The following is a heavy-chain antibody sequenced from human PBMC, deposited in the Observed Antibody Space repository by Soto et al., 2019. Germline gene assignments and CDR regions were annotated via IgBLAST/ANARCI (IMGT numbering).Heavy chain of an antibody. CDR3: AGNPYSSGWYEYYYYGMDV. CDR2: ISYDGSNK. Sequence: VQLVESGGGLVKRGGSLRLSCAASGFTFSSYAMHWVRQAPGKGLEWVAVISYDGSNKYYADSVKGRFTISRDNSKNTLYLQMNSLRAEDTAVYYCAGNPYSSGWYEYYYYGMDVWGQGTTVTVSS. J-gene: IGHJ6*02. D-gene: IGHD6-19*01. V-gene: IGHV3-30-3*01. CDR1: GFTFSSYA.